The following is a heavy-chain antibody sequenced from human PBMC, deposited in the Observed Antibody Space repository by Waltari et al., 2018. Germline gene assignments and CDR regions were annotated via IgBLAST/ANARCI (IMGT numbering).Heavy chain of an antibody. CDR1: GFCSSVRRLG. CDR2: IFSNDET. CDR3: ARIVDPYETSAQIDY. J-gene: IGHJ4*02. Sequence: QVTVKESGPVLVKPTETLTLTCAVSGFCSSVRRLGGSWIRHPPGKCLEWLAHIFSNDETSFSTSLQSRLTISKDTSKSQVFLTVTNMDPVDTATYFCARIVDPYETSAQIDYWGPGTLVTVSS. V-gene: IGHV2-26*01. D-gene: IGHD3-16*01.